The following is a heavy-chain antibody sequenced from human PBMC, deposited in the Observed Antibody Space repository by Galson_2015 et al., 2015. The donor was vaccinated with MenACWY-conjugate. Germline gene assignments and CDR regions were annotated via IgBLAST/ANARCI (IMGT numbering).Heavy chain of an antibody. CDR3: VRARGFDY. Sequence: SLRLSCAASGFTFRRFGMNWVRQAPGKGLEWMAVISYDGSNESYEDSVKGRFTISRDTSKNTLYLQMNSLRADDTAVYYCVRARGFDYWGQGTLVTVSS. CDR1: GFTFRRFG. J-gene: IGHJ4*02. V-gene: IGHV3-30*03. CDR2: ISYDGSNE.